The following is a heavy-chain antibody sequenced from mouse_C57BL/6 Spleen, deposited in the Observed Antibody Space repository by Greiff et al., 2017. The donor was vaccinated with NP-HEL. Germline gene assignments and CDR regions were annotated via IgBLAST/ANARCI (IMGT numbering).Heavy chain of an antibody. D-gene: IGHD2-5*01. J-gene: IGHJ3*01. CDR3: ARGEVYSNYGFAY. CDR1: GYSITSGYD. CDR2: ISYSGST. Sequence: DVQLVESGPGMVKPSQSLSLTCTVTGYSITSGYDWHWIRHFPGNKLEWMGYISYSGSTNYNPSLKSRISITHDTSKNHFFLKLNSVTTEDTATYYCARGEVYSNYGFAYWGQGTLVTVSA. V-gene: IGHV3-1*01.